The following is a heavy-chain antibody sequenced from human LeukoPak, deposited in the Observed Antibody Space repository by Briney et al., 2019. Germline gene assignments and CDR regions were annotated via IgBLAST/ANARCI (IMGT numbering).Heavy chain of an antibody. D-gene: IGHD6-13*01. J-gene: IGHJ6*03. CDR1: GFTFDDYA. V-gene: IGHV3-43*02. Sequence: GGSLRLSCAASGFTFDDYAMHWVRQAPGKGLEWVSLISGDGGSTYYADSVKGRFTISRDNSKNSLYLQMNSLRTEDTALYYCAKASIGDSSSWYVYSNYYYYMDVWGKGTTVTVSS. CDR2: ISGDGGST. CDR3: AKASIGDSSSWYVYSNYYYYMDV.